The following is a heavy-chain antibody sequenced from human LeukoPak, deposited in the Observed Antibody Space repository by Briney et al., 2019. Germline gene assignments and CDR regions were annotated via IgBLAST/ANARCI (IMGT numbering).Heavy chain of an antibody. Sequence: GGPLTLPCAASGFIYSIYRISWVRHARGKAREWGGNIKQDGSEKYYVDSVKGRFTISRDNAKNSLYLQMNSLRVEDTAVYYCAREGSSFGGYERLDYWGQGTLVTVSS. D-gene: IGHD5-12*01. J-gene: IGHJ4*02. CDR3: AREGSSFGGYERLDY. CDR1: GFIYSIYR. V-gene: IGHV3-7*01. CDR2: IKQDGSEK.